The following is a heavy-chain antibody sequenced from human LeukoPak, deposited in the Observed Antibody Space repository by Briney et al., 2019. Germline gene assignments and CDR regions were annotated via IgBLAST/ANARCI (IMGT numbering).Heavy chain of an antibody. CDR3: ARLLAPTSYYYGSGRFMTSYYFDY. CDR2: IYYSGST. J-gene: IGHJ4*02. D-gene: IGHD3-10*01. Sequence: SETLSLTCTVSGGSINSYYWSWIRQPPGKGLEWIGFIYYSGSTKYNPSLQSRVTISVDTSKNQLSLKVTSVTAADTAMYYCARLLAPTSYYYGSGRFMTSYYFDYWGQGTLVTVSS. V-gene: IGHV4-59*01. CDR1: GGSINSYY.